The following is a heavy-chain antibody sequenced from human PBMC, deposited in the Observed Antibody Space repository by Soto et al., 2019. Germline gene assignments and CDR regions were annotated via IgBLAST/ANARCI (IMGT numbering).Heavy chain of an antibody. D-gene: IGHD3-3*01. CDR2: INHSGNT. CDR3: VRLGGNYDFWSGYHYYYAMDV. CDR1: GESLSGYF. J-gene: IGHJ6*01. Sequence: SETLSLTCAVYGESLSGYFWSWIRQAPGQGVEWIGEINHSGNTNYNPSIKSRVTMSVDTFKKQFSLKLSSVTAADTAVYYCVRLGGNYDFWSGYHYYYAMDVWGQGTAVTVSS. V-gene: IGHV4-34*01.